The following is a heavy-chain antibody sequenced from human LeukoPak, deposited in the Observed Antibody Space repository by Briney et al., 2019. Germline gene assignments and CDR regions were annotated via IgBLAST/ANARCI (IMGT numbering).Heavy chain of an antibody. CDR1: GVSISSGGYY. V-gene: IGHV4-31*03. CDR3: ARDLCSGGSCYYDY. Sequence: SETLSLTCTVSGVSISSGGYYWSWIRQHPGKGLEWIGYIYYSGSTYCNPSLKSRVTISVDTSKNQFSLKLSSVTAADTAVYYCARDLCSGGSCYYDYWGQGTLVTVSS. D-gene: IGHD2-15*01. CDR2: IYYSGST. J-gene: IGHJ4*02.